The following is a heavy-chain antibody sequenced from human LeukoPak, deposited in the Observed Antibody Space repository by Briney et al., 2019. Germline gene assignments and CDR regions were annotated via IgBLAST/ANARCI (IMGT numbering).Heavy chain of an antibody. V-gene: IGHV1-2*02. Sequence: ASVKVSCKASGYTFTGYYMHWVRQAPGQGLEWMGWINPNSGGTNYAQKFQGRVTMTRDTYISTAYMELSRLRSDDTAVYYCARLASGYSRGYWGQGTLVSVSS. CDR2: INPNSGGT. D-gene: IGHD6-13*01. J-gene: IGHJ4*02. CDR3: ARLASGYSRGY. CDR1: GYTFTGYY.